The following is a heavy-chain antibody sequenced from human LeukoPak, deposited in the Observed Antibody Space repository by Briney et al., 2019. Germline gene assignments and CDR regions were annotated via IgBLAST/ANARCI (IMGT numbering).Heavy chain of an antibody. V-gene: IGHV3-21*01. CDR3: ARDLRYSSGYYYMDV. J-gene: IGHJ6*03. CDR1: GFTFSSYS. CDR2: ISGSNSYI. D-gene: IGHD6-19*01. Sequence: GGSLRLSCAASGFTFSSYSMNWVRQAPGKGLEWVSSISGSNSYIYYADSMKGRFTISRDNAKNSLYLQMNSLRAEDTAVYYCARDLRYSSGYYYMDVWGKGTTVTISS.